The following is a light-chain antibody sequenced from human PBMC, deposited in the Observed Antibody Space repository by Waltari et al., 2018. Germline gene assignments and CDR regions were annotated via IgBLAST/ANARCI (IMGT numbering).Light chain of an antibody. J-gene: IGLJ2*01. V-gene: IGLV3-21*04. Sequence: SYVVTQSPSVSVAPGETARITCGGANIGSKSGHWYQQRPGQAPVLVISYDSDRPSGIPERFSGSNSGNTATLTISWVEADDEADYYCLVWHSTTDHHGVFGGGTKLTVL. CDR3: LVWHSTTDHHGV. CDR1: NIGSKS. CDR2: YDS.